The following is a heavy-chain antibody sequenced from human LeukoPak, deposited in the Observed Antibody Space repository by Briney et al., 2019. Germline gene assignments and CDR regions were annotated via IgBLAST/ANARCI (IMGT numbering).Heavy chain of an antibody. V-gene: IGHV3-7*03. CDR1: AFTFSSYW. Sequence: GGSLRPSCVASAFTFSSYWMTWVRQAPGKGLEWVASIKQDGSEKYYVDSVKGRFIISRDNAKNSLYLQMNSLRAEDTAVYYCARDGGYCSGGTCYSTYWGQGTLVTVSS. CDR2: IKQDGSEK. CDR3: ARDGGYCSGGTCYSTY. J-gene: IGHJ4*02. D-gene: IGHD2-15*01.